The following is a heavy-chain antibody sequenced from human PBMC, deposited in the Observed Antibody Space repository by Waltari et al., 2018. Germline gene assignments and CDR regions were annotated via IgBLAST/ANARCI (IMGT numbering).Heavy chain of an antibody. CDR3: ARELACFDY. V-gene: IGHV3-7*01. Sequence: EVQLVESGGGLVQPGGSLRLSCAAPGFTFSSYWMSWVRQAPGKGLEWVANIKQDGSEKYYVDSVKGRFTISRDNAKNSLYLQMNSLRAEDTAVYYCARELACFDYWGQGTLVTVSS. D-gene: IGHD1-1*01. CDR2: IKQDGSEK. J-gene: IGHJ4*02. CDR1: GFTFSSYW.